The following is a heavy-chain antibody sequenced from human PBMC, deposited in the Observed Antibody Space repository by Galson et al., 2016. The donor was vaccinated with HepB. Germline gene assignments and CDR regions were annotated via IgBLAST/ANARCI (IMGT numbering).Heavy chain of an antibody. J-gene: IGHJ4*02. CDR2: IYPGDSDT. D-gene: IGHD6-19*01. V-gene: IGHV5-51*01. Sequence: QSGAEVKKPGESLKISCRGSGYSFSSYWIGWVRQMPGKGLEWLGNIYPGDSDTRYSPSFQGQVSISADKSITTAYLQWSSLKASDTAFYYCARRGSGWSLFDAGGQGTVFTVSS. CDR3: ARRGSGWSLFDA. CDR1: GYSFSSYW.